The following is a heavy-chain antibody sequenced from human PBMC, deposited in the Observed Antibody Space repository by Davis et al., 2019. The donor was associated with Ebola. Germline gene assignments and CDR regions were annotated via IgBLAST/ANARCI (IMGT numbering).Heavy chain of an antibody. D-gene: IGHD6-19*01. J-gene: IGHJ6*02. CDR1: GGSIRSSSYY. CDR3: ARDVRSRYGSSSYGMDV. Sequence: SETLSLTCIVSGGSIRSSSYYWVWIRQPPGKGLEWIGEINHSGSTNYNPSLKSRVTISVDTSKKQFSLKLSSVTAADTALYYCARDVRSRYGSSSYGMDVWGRGTTVTVSS. CDR2: INHSGST. V-gene: IGHV4-39*07.